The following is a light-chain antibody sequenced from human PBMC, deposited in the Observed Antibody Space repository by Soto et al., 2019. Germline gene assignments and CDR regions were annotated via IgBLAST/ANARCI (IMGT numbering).Light chain of an antibody. J-gene: IGKJ1*01. CDR1: QSISNW. CDR2: DAS. Sequence: DIQMTQSPSTLSASIKDRVTITCRASQSISNWLAWYQQKPGKAPKLLIYDASILESGVPSRFSGSGSGTEFTLTINSLQPDDFATYYCQQGNSYSLTFGQGTKVDIK. CDR3: QQGNSYSLT. V-gene: IGKV1-5*01.